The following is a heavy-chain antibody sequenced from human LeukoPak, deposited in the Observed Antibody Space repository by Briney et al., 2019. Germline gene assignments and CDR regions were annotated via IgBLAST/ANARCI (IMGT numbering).Heavy chain of an antibody. J-gene: IGHJ4*02. Sequence: GGSLRLSCAASGFTFSSYGMHWVRQAPGKGLEWVAFIRYDGSNKYYADSVKGRFTISRDNSKDTLYLQMNSLRAEDTAVYYCANSPYGGIYGFDYWGQGTLVTVSS. CDR3: ANSPYGGIYGFDY. CDR1: GFTFSSYG. D-gene: IGHD4-23*01. V-gene: IGHV3-30*02. CDR2: IRYDGSNK.